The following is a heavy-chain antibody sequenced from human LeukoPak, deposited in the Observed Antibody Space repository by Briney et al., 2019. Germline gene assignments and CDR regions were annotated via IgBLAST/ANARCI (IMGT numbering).Heavy chain of an antibody. CDR2: ISAGSSNT. Sequence: SGGSLRLSCSASGFSFASYGMNWVRQAPGSGLKWVAYISAGSSNTFYADSVKGRFTISRDDADNFLHLRMNSLSAEDTAVYYCARSAVQANTPFYFDFWGQGALVTVSS. CDR3: ARSAVQANTPFYFDF. V-gene: IGHV3-48*01. CDR1: GFSFASYG. D-gene: IGHD1-26*01. J-gene: IGHJ4*02.